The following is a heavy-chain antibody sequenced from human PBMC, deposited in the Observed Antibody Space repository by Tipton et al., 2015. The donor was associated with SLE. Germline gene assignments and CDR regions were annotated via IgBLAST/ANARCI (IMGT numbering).Heavy chain of an antibody. J-gene: IGHJ6*02. CDR1: DYSISSTYY. CDR3: AAGDRDDYYGMDV. Sequence: TLSLTCVVSDYSISSTYYWGWIRQPPGKGLGWIGNTYHTGTTYYIPSLKSRVPISIDTSKNNFSLKMTAVTAADTAVYYCAAGDRDDYYGMDVWGQGTTVTVSS. CDR2: TYHTGTT. D-gene: IGHD4-17*01. V-gene: IGHV4-38-2*01.